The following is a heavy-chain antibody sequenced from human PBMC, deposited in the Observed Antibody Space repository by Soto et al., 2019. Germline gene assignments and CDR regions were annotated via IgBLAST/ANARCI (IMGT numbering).Heavy chain of an antibody. J-gene: IGHJ3*02. D-gene: IGHD2-21*02. CDR2: IYHSGST. CDR3: ARVPSLAYCGGDCYSGAFDI. Sequence: SETLSLTCAVSGGSISSGGYSWSWIRQPPGKGLEWIGYIYHSGSTYYNPSLKGRVTISVDRSKNQFSLKLSSVTAADTAVYYCARVPSLAYCGGDCYSGAFDIWGQGTMVTVSS. CDR1: GGSISSGGYS. V-gene: IGHV4-30-2*01.